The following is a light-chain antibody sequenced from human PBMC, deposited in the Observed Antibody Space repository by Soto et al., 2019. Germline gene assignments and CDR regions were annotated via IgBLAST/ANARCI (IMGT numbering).Light chain of an antibody. V-gene: IGKV1-17*03. CDR3: QQYNRYWT. Sequence: DIQMTQSPSAMSASVGDRVTITCRASQGISNYLAWFQQKPGKAPKLLIYDASSLESGVPSRFSGSGSETEFTLTISSLLPDDFATYYCQQYNRYWTFGQGTMVDIK. CDR1: QGISNY. J-gene: IGKJ1*01. CDR2: DAS.